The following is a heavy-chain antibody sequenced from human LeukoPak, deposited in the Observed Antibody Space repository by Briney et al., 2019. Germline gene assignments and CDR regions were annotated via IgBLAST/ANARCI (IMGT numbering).Heavy chain of an antibody. CDR1: GGSINSYY. CDR3: ARATEFTVVRGALDY. V-gene: IGHV4-59*01. D-gene: IGHD3-10*01. J-gene: IGHJ4*02. CDR2: IYYIGST. Sequence: PSETLSLTCTVSGGSINSYYWSWIRQPPGKGLEWIGYIYYIGSTNYNPSLKSRVTISVDTSKNQFSLKLTSVTAADTAVHYCARATEFTVVRGALDYWGQGTLVTVSS.